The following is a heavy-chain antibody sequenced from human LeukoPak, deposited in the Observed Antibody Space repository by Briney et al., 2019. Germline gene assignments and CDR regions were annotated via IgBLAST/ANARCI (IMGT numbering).Heavy chain of an antibody. CDR1: GYTFTSYD. V-gene: IGHV1-8*01. CDR2: MNPNSGNT. J-gene: IGHJ4*02. CDR3: ARGLNRDGYNSGY. D-gene: IGHD5-24*01. Sequence: ASVKVSCKASGYTFTSYDINWVRQATGQGLEWMGWMNPNSGNTGYAQRFQGRVTMTRNTSISTAYMELSSLRSEDTAVYYCARGLNRDGYNSGYWGQGTLVTVSS.